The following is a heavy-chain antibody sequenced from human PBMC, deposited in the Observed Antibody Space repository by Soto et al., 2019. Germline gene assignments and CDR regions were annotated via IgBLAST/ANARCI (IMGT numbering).Heavy chain of an antibody. Sequence: QVQLVQSGAEVKKPGASVKVSCKASGFTFSAYYIYWVRQAPGQGLEWIGWINPNSGGTNNAQKFQGRVTMTRDTSTSTVYMELSALLSDGTAVYYCARSLLDEYSSSWRSAYYGMDVWGQGTTVTVSS. V-gene: IGHV1-2*02. CDR1: GFTFSAYY. J-gene: IGHJ6*02. CDR2: INPNSGGT. CDR3: ARSLLDEYSSSWRSAYYGMDV. D-gene: IGHD6-13*01.